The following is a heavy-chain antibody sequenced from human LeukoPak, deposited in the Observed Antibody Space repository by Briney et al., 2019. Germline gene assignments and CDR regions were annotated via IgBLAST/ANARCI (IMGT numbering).Heavy chain of an antibody. V-gene: IGHV3-30*02. J-gene: IGHJ4*02. Sequence: GGSLRLSCAASGFTFSSYGMHWVRQAPGKGLEWVAFIRYDGSNKYYADSVKGRFTISRDNSKNTLYLQMNSLRAEDTAEYYCAKVVVPGSPGAYCTNGVCHFDYWGQGTLVTVSS. CDR2: IRYDGSNK. CDR3: AKVVVPGSPGAYCTNGVCHFDY. CDR1: GFTFSSYG. D-gene: IGHD2-8*01.